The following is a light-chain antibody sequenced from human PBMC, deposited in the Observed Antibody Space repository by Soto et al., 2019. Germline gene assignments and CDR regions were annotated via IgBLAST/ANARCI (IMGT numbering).Light chain of an antibody. J-gene: IGKJ5*01. Sequence: EIVLTQSPATLSLSPGERATLSCRASQSVSSYLAWFQQKPGQAPRLLIYDASNSATGIPARFSGSGSGTDFTLTISSLEPEDVAVYYCQQRNNWPLTFGQGTRLEIK. CDR3: QQRNNWPLT. CDR1: QSVSSY. V-gene: IGKV3-11*01. CDR2: DAS.